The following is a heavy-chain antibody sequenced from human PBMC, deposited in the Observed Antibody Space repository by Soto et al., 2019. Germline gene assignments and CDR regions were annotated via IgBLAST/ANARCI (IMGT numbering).Heavy chain of an antibody. V-gene: IGHV1-8*01. CDR3: ARARIAAAGTGKYYYYGMDV. Sequence: QVQLVQSGAEVKKPGASVKVSCKASGYTFTSYDINWVRQATGQGLEWMGWMNPNSGNTGYAQKFQGRVTTTRNTSISTAYMELSSLRSEDTAVYYCARARIAAAGTGKYYYYGMDVWGQGTTVTVSS. J-gene: IGHJ6*02. CDR1: GYTFTSYD. D-gene: IGHD6-13*01. CDR2: MNPNSGNT.